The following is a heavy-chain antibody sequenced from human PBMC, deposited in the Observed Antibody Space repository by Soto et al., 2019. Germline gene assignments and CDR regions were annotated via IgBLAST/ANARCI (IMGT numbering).Heavy chain of an antibody. CDR2: TYYRSKWYN. CDR1: GDSVSSNSAA. D-gene: IGHD6-13*01. Sequence: SQTLSLTCAISGDSVSSNSAAWNWIRQSPSRGLEWLGRTYYRSKWYNDYAVSVKSRITINPDTSKNQFSLQLNSVTPEDTAVYYCARGRRQQLVGGPSDYYYYYYMDVWGKGTTVNVAS. V-gene: IGHV6-1*01. CDR3: ARGRRQQLVGGPSDYYYYYYMDV. J-gene: IGHJ6*03.